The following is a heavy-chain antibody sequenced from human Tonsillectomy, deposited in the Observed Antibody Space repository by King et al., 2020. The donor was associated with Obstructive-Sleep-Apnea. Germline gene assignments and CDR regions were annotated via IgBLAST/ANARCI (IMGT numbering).Heavy chain of an antibody. D-gene: IGHD4-23*01. CDR1: GFSSSSYA. CDR2: ISVSGGST. Sequence: VQLVESGGGLVQPGGSLRLSFAASGFSSSSYAMSWVRPAPGKGLDWGSAISVSGGSTYYADSVKGRFTISGDNSKNTLYLQMDSLRAEDTAGYYCAKTAWKIDYGGNGGGYWYFDLWGRGTLVTVSS. J-gene: IGHJ2*01. V-gene: IGHV3-23*04. CDR3: AKTAWKIDYGGNGGGYWYFDL.